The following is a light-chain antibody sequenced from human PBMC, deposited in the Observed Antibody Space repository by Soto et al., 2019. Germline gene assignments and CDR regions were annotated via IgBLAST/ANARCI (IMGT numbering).Light chain of an antibody. Sequence: QSALTQPASVSRSPGQSITISCTGTSSDVGGYHYVSWYQQHPGKAPKLMIYEVSNRPSGVSNRFSGSKSGNTASLTISGLQAEDEADYYCSSYTRSSTRVFGGGTKLTVL. CDR3: SSYTRSSTRV. J-gene: IGLJ3*02. V-gene: IGLV2-14*01. CDR1: SSDVGGYHY. CDR2: EVS.